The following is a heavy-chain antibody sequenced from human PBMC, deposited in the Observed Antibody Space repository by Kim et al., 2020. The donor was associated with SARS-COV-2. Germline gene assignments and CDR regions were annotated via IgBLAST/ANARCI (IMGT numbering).Heavy chain of an antibody. CDR3: ARDVVSGYYFDY. CDR1: GFTFSSYS. J-gene: IGHJ4*02. D-gene: IGHD2-15*01. CDR2: ISSSSSYI. V-gene: IGHV3-21*01. Sequence: GGSLRLSCAASGFTFSSYSMNWVRQAPGKELEWVSSISSSSSYIYYADSVKGRFIISRDNAKNSLYLQMNRLRAEDTAVYYCARDVVSGYYFDYWGQGTLVTGSA.